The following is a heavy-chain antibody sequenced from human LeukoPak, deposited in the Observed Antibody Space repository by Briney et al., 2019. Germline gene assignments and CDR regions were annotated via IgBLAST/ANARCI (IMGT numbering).Heavy chain of an antibody. CDR1: GGSISSYY. V-gene: IGHV4-4*07. CDR2: IYTSGST. D-gene: IGHD2-2*01. Sequence: SETLSLTCTVSGGSISSYYWSWIRQPAGKGLEWIGRIYTSGSTNYNPSLKSRVTMSVDTSKNQFSLKLSSVTAADTAVYYCARDIVVVPAAMRGWFDPWGQGTLVTVSS. J-gene: IGHJ5*02. CDR3: ARDIVVVPAAMRGWFDP.